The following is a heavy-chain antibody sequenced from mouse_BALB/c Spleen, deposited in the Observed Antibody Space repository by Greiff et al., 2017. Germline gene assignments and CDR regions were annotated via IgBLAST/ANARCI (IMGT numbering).Heavy chain of an antibody. Sequence: EVQLVESGPGLVKPSQSLSLTCTVTGYSITSDYAWNWIRQFPGNKLEWMGYISYSGSTSYNPSLKSRISITRDTSKNQFFLQLNSVTTEDTATYYCAREGLRRRGFAYWGQGTLVTVSA. CDR2: ISYSGST. CDR3: AREGLRRRGFAY. CDR1: GYSITSDYA. V-gene: IGHV3-2*02. J-gene: IGHJ3*01. D-gene: IGHD2-2*01.